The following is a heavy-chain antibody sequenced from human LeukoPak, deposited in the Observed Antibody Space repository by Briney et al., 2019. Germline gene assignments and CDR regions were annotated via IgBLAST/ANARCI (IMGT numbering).Heavy chain of an antibody. Sequence: ASVKVSCKASGYTFTNHDINWVRQASGQGLEWMGWMNPKSGNTGYLQKFQGRVTMTTDTSTSTAYMELRSLRSDDTAVYYCARDSVVGATVFDYWGQGTLVTVSS. J-gene: IGHJ4*02. CDR2: MNPKSGNT. CDR1: GYTFTNHD. CDR3: ARDSVVGATVFDY. D-gene: IGHD1-26*01. V-gene: IGHV1-8*01.